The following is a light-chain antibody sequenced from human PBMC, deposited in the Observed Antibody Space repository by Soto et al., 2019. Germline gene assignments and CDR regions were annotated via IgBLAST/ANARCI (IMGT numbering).Light chain of an antibody. V-gene: IGLV1-51*01. Sequence: QSVLTQPPSVSAAPGQTVTISCSGSSSNIGNEYVSWYQQLPGTAPKLLIYDNNQRPSGIPDRFSVSKSGTSATLGITGLQTGDEADYYGGTYDCSLPAVVFGGGTQLTVL. CDR2: DNN. J-gene: IGLJ2*01. CDR3: GTYDCSLPAVV. CDR1: SSNIGNEY.